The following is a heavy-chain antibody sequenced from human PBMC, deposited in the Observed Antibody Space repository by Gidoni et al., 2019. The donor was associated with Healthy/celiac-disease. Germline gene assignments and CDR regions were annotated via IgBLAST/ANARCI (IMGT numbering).Heavy chain of an antibody. CDR3: AKDREGMGPGSSNWFDP. J-gene: IGHJ5*02. CDR2: ISGSGGST. D-gene: IGHD6-13*01. Sequence: EVQLLESGGGLVQPGGSLRLSCAASGFTFSRYAMSWVRQAPGKGLECVAAISGSGGSTYYADSVKGRFTISRDNSKNTLYLQMNSLRAEDTAVYYCAKDREGMGPGSSNWFDPWGQGTLVTVSS. CDR1: GFTFSRYA. V-gene: IGHV3-23*01.